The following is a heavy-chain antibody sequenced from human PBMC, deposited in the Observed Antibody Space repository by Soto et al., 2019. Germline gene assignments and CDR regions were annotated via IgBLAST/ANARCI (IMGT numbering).Heavy chain of an antibody. D-gene: IGHD3-9*01. CDR1: GYTFTAFY. CDR2: VNPNTGVT. V-gene: IGHV1-2*02. Sequence: ASVKVSCKASGYTFTAFYMNWVRQAPGQGLEWMGWVNPNTGVTKYAQKFQGRVTMTRDTSINTAYMELSGLTSDDTAVYYCTTLRLDPWGQGTLVTISS. CDR3: TTLRLDP. J-gene: IGHJ5*02.